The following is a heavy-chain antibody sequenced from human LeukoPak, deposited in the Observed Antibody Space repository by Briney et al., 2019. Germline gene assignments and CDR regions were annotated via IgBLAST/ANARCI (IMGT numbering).Heavy chain of an antibody. V-gene: IGHV3-7*05. Sequence: QPGGSLRFSCVASGFAFTNYWMTWVRQAPGKRLQWVANIRQDGNERYFVDSVKGRFTISRDNAKNSLYLQMNSLRAEDTAVYYCARLVAGAGITYWGQGTLVTVSS. CDR1: GFAFTNYW. CDR2: IRQDGNER. J-gene: IGHJ4*02. D-gene: IGHD6-19*01. CDR3: ARLVAGAGITY.